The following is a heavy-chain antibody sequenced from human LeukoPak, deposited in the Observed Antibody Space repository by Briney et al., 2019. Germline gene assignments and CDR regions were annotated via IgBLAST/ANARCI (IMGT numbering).Heavy chain of an antibody. D-gene: IGHD4-17*01. CDR3: AKDDDDGDHVVVDH. CDR1: GFTVSSNY. Sequence: GGSLRLSCAASGFTVSSNYISWVRQAPGKGLEWVSVIYSGGITYYADSVKGRFTVSRDNSKNTEYLQMNSLRAEDTAIYYCAKDDDDGDHVVVDHWGQGTLVTVSS. CDR2: IYSGGIT. V-gene: IGHV3-53*01. J-gene: IGHJ4*02.